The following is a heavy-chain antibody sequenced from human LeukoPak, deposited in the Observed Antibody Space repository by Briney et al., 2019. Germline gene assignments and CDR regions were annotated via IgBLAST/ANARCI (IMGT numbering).Heavy chain of an antibody. D-gene: IGHD6-19*01. V-gene: IGHV3-9*01. Sequence: GGSLRLSCAASGFTFDDYAMHWVRQAPGKGLEWVSGISWNSGSIGYADSVKGRFTISRDNAKNTVYLQMNSLRAEDTAMYYCARARYSSGSLGYWGQGTLVTVSS. CDR2: ISWNSGSI. CDR3: ARARYSSGSLGY. J-gene: IGHJ4*02. CDR1: GFTFDDYA.